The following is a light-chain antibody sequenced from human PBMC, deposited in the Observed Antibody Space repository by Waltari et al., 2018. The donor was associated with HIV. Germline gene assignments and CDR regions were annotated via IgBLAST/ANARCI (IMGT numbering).Light chain of an antibody. CDR1: GSNIGAGYD. V-gene: IGLV1-40*01. CDR2: GTI. CDR3: QSYDSSLSAWV. Sequence: QPVLTQPPSVSGAPGLGVTVSCTGSGSNIGAGYDVHWYQQLPGTAPKLLIYGTINRPSGVPDRFSAAKSGTSASRAITGLQPEDEADYYCQSYDSSLSAWVFGGGTKLTVL. J-gene: IGLJ3*02.